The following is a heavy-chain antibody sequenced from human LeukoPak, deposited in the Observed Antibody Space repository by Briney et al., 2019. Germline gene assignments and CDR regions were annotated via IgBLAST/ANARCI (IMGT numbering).Heavy chain of an antibody. Sequence: QPGGSLRLSCAASGFTFSNSAMTWVRQAPGKGLDWVSTLSGSGITTYYADSVKGRFTISRDNSKNTLYLQMNSLRAEDTAVYYCARFRVFWSGDFDYWGQGTLVTVSS. V-gene: IGHV3-23*01. D-gene: IGHD3-3*01. CDR3: ARFRVFWSGDFDY. CDR1: GFTFSNSA. CDR2: LSGSGITT. J-gene: IGHJ4*02.